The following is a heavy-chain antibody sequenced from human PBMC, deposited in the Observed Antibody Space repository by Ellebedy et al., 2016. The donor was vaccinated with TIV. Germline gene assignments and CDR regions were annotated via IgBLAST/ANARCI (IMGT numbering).Heavy chain of an antibody. Sequence: MPGGSLRLSCAVYGGSLSGYYWSWIRQPPGKGLEWIGEINHSGSTNYNSSLKSRVTISLDTSKNQFSLKLSSVTAADTAVYYCSRGVTDQNWGQGILVTASS. CDR1: GGSLSGYY. J-gene: IGHJ4*02. V-gene: IGHV4-34*01. D-gene: IGHD2-21*02. CDR3: SRGVTDQN. CDR2: INHSGST.